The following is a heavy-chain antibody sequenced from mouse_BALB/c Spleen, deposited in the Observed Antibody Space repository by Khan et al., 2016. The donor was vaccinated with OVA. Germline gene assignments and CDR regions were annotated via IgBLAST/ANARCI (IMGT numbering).Heavy chain of an antibody. CDR2: IWSGGST. V-gene: IGHV2-5*01. CDR3: VKNQAGYAMDY. Sequence: QVQLQQSGPGLVQPSQSLSITCTVSGFSLTNYGVHWVRQSPGKGLEWLGVIWSGGSTDYNAAFMSRLSLTKDNSKSQVFFKMNSLQADDTAIYYCVKNQAGYAMDYWGQGTSVTVSS. CDR1: GFSLTNYG. J-gene: IGHJ4*01.